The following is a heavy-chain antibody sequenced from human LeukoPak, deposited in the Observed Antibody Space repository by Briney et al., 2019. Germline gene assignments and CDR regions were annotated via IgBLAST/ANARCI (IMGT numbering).Heavy chain of an antibody. V-gene: IGHV1-46*01. CDR2: INPSGGST. D-gene: IGHD2-2*01. J-gene: IGHJ5*02. CDR3: ATSEPCSSTSCYGYNWFDP. CDR1: GYTFTSYY. Sequence: ASAEVSCKASGYTFTSYYMHWVRQAPGQGLEWMGIINPSGGSTSYAQKFQGRVTMTRDTSTSTVYMELSSLRSEDTAVYYCATSEPCSSTSCYGYNWFDPWGQGTLVTVSS.